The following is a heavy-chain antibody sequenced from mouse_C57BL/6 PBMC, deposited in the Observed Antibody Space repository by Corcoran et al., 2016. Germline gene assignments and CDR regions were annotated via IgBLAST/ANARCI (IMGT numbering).Heavy chain of an antibody. CDR3: ARKGDDGYSFAY. CDR2: IYPGGGYT. CDR1: GYTFTNYW. J-gene: IGHJ3*01. D-gene: IGHD2-3*01. V-gene: IGHV1-63*01. Sequence: QVQLQQSGAELVRPGTSVKMSCKASGYTFTNYWIGWAKQRPGHGLEWLGDIYPGGGYTNYNEKFKGKATLTADKSSSTAYMQFSSLTSEDSAIYYCARKGDDGYSFAYWGQGTLVTVSA.